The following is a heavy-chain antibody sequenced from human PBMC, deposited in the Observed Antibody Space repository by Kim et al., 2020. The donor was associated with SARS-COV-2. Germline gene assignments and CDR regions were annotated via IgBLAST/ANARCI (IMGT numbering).Heavy chain of an antibody. V-gene: IGHV3-7*01. D-gene: IGHD3-10*01. CDR1: GFTFSDFW. J-gene: IGHJ4*02. CDR2: IKKDGSER. CDR3: AKFGWGSATSFDT. Sequence: GGSLRLSCAASGFTFSDFWMSWIRQAPGKGPEWVANIKKDGSERYYVDSVKGRFTISRDNAKNSLYLEMNSLRAEDTAVYHCAKFGWGSATSFDTWGQGTLVTVSS.